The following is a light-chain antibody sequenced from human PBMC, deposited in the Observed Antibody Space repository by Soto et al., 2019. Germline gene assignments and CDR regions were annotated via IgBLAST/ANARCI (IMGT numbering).Light chain of an antibody. J-gene: IGLJ1*01. Sequence: SVLAQPASVSGSPGQSITISCTGTRLDVGGYNYVSWYQQHPGKAPKLIIYEVTNRPSGVSVRFSGSKSDNTASLTISGLQTEDEADYYCCSYVSSKTYLFGTGTKVTV. CDR2: EVT. CDR3: CSYVSSKTYL. CDR1: RLDVGGYNY. V-gene: IGLV2-14*03.